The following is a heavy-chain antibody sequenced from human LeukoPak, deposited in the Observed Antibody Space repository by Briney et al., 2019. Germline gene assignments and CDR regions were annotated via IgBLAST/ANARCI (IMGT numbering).Heavy chain of an antibody. V-gene: IGHV5-51*01. CDR1: GYRFSAYW. D-gene: IGHD5-24*01. J-gene: IGHJ3*02. Sequence: GESLKISCKGSGYRFSAYWIAWVRQMPGKGLEWMGIMNPGDSDTIYSPSFRGQVTISGDKSISTAYLQWTSLKASDTAMYYCARPDEMATTGAYDIWGQGTMVTVSS. CDR2: MNPGDSDT. CDR3: ARPDEMATTGAYDI.